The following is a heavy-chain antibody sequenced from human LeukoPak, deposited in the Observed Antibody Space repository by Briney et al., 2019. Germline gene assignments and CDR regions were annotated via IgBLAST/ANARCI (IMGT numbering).Heavy chain of an antibody. D-gene: IGHD2-2*01. CDR2: ISAYNGNT. V-gene: IGHV1-18*01. CDR1: GYTXTSYG. J-gene: IGHJ4*02. Sequence: GASVKVSCKASGYTXTSYGISWVRQAPGQGLEWMGWISAYNGNTNYAQKLQGRVTMTTDTSTSTAYMELRSLRSDDTAVYYCARDRYCSSTSCSDYFDYWGQGTLVTVSS. CDR3: ARDRYCSSTSCSDYFDY.